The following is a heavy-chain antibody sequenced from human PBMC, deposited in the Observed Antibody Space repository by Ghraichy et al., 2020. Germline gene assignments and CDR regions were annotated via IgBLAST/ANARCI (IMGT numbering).Heavy chain of an antibody. D-gene: IGHD1-26*01. V-gene: IGHV4-59*01. CDR2: IYYSGST. CDR1: GGSISSYY. Sequence: SETLSLTCTVSGGSISSYYWSWFRQPPGKGLEWIGYIYYSGSTNYNPSLKSRVTISVDTSKNQFSLKLSSVTAADTAVYYCARNSGSYYGGAFDYWGQGTLVTVSS. J-gene: IGHJ4*02. CDR3: ARNSGSYYGGAFDY.